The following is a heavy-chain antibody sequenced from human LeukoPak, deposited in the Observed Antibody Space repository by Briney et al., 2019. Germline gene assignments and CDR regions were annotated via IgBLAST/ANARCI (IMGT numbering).Heavy chain of an antibody. V-gene: IGHV3-30*03. Sequence: PGGSLRLSCAASGFTFSSYGMHWVRQAPGKGLEWVAVISYDGSNKYYADSVKGRFTISRDNSKNTLYVQMNSLRAEDTAVYYCTTSSYCEKNVCQTYFDFWGQGTLVTVSS. CDR1: GFTFSSYG. J-gene: IGHJ4*02. CDR3: TTSSYCEKNVCQTYFDF. CDR2: ISYDGSNK. D-gene: IGHD2-21*01.